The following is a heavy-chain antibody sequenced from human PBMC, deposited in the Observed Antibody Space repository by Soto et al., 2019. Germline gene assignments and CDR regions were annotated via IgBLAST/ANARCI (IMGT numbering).Heavy chain of an antibody. CDR2: ISAYNGNT. CDR3: ARNLPRYYYMDV. J-gene: IGHJ6*03. Sequence: ASVKVSCKASGYTFTSYGISWVRQAPGQGLEWMGWISAYNGNTNYAQKLQGRVTMTTDTSTSTAYLELRSLRSDDTAVYYCARNLPRYYYMDVWGKGTTVTVSS. CDR1: GYTFTSYG. V-gene: IGHV1-18*01.